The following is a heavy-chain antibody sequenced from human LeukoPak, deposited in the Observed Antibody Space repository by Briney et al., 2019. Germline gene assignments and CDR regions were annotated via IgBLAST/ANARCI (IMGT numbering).Heavy chain of an antibody. D-gene: IGHD5-18*01. CDR1: GFTFGNYW. Sequence: GGSLRLSCAASGFTFGNYWMSWVRQAPGKGLEWVANIKQAGSEKNYVDSVKGRFTISRDNSKNTLYLQMNSLRVEDTAVYYCARERPDGYTVDYWGRGTLVTVSS. CDR2: IKQAGSEK. J-gene: IGHJ4*02. V-gene: IGHV3-7*03. CDR3: ARERPDGYTVDY.